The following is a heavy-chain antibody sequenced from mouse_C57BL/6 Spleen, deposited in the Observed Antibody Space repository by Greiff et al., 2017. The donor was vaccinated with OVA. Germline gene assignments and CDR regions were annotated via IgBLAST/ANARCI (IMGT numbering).Heavy chain of an antibody. D-gene: IGHD2-4*01. V-gene: IGHV1-72*01. Sequence: QVQLQQPWAELFKPWASVKLSCKASCYTFTSYWVHWVKQRPGRGLEWIGRIDPNSGGTKYNEKFKSKATLTVDKPSSTAYMQLSSLTSEDSAVYYCARSGDYDEYFDYWGQGTTLTVSS. CDR3: ARSGDYDEYFDY. J-gene: IGHJ2*01. CDR1: CYTFTSYW. CDR2: IDPNSGGT.